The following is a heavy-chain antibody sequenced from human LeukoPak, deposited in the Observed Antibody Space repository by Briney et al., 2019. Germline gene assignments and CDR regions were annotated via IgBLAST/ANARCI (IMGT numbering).Heavy chain of an antibody. V-gene: IGHV4-34*01. J-gene: IGHJ4*02. Sequence: SETLSLTCAVYGGSFSGYYWSWIRQPPGKGLEWIGEINHSGSTNYNPSLKSRVTISVDTSKNQFSLKLSPVTAADTAVYYCARGSGSTSHYYFDYWGQGTLVTVSS. CDR3: ARGSGSTSHYYFDY. D-gene: IGHD2-2*01. CDR2: INHSGST. CDR1: GGSFSGYY.